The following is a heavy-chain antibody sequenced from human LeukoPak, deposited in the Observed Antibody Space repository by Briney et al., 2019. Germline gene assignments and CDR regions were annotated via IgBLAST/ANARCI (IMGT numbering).Heavy chain of an antibody. D-gene: IGHD6-19*01. CDR2: MSVTGGST. Sequence: PGGSLRLSCAASGFTFSTYAITWVRQPPGKGLERVSLMSVTGGSTYYAVSVKGRFNISSDNSKNTLYLQMTSLRLDDPRVYYCAKDVVGQQWPENYWGQGTLVTVPP. J-gene: IGHJ4*02. V-gene: IGHV3-23*01. CDR3: AKDVVGQQWPENY. CDR1: GFTFSTYA.